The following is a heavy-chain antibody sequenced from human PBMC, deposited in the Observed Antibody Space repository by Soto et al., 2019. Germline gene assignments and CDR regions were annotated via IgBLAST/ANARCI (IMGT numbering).Heavy chain of an antibody. CDR3: ARDAAVPGESDRFDF. CDR1: GDSVTSNVW. J-gene: IGHJ4*02. Sequence: QVQLQESGPGLVKPSGTLSLTCAVSGDSVTSNVWWSWVRQSPGKGLEWIGEAYHNGLTNYSPSLKSRVSMSVDTSRNEFSLKMTSLTAADTDIYYCARDAAVPGESDRFDFWGQGTLVTVSS. V-gene: IGHV4-4*02. D-gene: IGHD6-19*01. CDR2: AYHNGLT.